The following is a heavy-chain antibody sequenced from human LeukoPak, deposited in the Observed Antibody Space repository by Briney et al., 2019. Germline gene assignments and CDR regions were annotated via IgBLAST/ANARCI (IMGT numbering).Heavy chain of an antibody. D-gene: IGHD4-23*01. V-gene: IGHV1-2*02. CDR3: ARDQGHGGNSWDY. Sequence: ASVKVSCKVSGYTFTVYYMHWVRQAPGQGLEWLGWINPNSGGTNYAQNFQGRVTMTRDTSISTAHMELSRLRSDDTAVYYCARDQGHGGNSWDYWGQGTLVTVSS. J-gene: IGHJ4*02. CDR1: GYTFTVYY. CDR2: INPNSGGT.